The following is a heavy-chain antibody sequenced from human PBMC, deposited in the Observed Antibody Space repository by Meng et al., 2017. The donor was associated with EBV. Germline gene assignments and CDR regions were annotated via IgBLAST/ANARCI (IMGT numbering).Heavy chain of an antibody. CDR2: IIPIFGTA. CDR3: ARRPLAYSSSNYWLDP. CDR1: GGTFSNYA. D-gene: IGHD6-13*01. V-gene: IGHV1-69*01. Sequence: QEQLVQSGAVVKKPGSSVKVSCKASGGTFSNYAISWVRQAPGQGLEWMGGIIPIFGTANYAQRFQGRVTITADESTNTAYMELSSLRSEDTAVYFCARRPLAYSSSNYWLDPWGQGTLVTVSS. J-gene: IGHJ5*02.